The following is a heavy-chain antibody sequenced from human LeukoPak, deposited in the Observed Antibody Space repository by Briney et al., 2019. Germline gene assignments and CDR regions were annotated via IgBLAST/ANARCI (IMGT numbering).Heavy chain of an antibody. Sequence: GGSLRLSCAASGFTFSSYSMNWVRQAPGKGLEWVSYISSSGSTIDYADSVKGRFTISRDNAKNSLYLQMNSLRVEDTAVYYCAKVGSSWSPWCFDYWGQGTLVTVSS. CDR1: GFTFSSYS. CDR3: AKVGSSWSPWCFDY. CDR2: ISSSGSTI. V-gene: IGHV3-48*04. J-gene: IGHJ4*02. D-gene: IGHD6-13*01.